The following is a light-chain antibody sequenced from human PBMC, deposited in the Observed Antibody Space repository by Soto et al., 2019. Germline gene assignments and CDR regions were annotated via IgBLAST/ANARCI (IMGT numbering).Light chain of an antibody. CDR2: GAS. CDR1: QSVSSN. J-gene: IGKJ1*01. CDR3: QQDNNWPRT. Sequence: EIVMTQSPATLSVSPGERATLSCRASQSVSSNLAWYQQKPGQAPRLLIYGASTRATGIPATFSGSGSGTEFTLTISSLQSEEFAVYYCQQDNNWPRTFGQGTKVEIK. V-gene: IGKV3-15*01.